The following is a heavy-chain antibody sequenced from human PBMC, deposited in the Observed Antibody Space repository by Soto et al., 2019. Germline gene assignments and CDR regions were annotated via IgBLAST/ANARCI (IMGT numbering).Heavy chain of an antibody. CDR3: AKDKPYCSGGSCSKRVVVGMDV. CDR2: ISGSGGST. Sequence: GGSLRLSCAASGFTFSSYAMSWVRQAPGKGLEWVSAISGSGGSTYYADSVKGRFTISRDNSKNTLYLQMNSLRAEDTAVYYCAKDKPYCSGGSCSKRVVVGMDVWGQGTTVTVSS. V-gene: IGHV3-23*01. CDR1: GFTFSSYA. D-gene: IGHD2-15*01. J-gene: IGHJ6*02.